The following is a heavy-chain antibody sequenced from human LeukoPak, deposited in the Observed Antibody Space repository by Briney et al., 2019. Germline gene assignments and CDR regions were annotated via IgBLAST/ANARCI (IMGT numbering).Heavy chain of an antibody. Sequence: SVKVSCKASGDTFSSYAISWVRQAPGQGLEWMGRIIPIFGTANYAQKFQGRVTITTDESTSTAYMELSSLRSEDTAVYYCARVYYDSSGYYHHFDYWGQGTLVTVSS. CDR1: GDTFSSYA. CDR2: IIPIFGTA. V-gene: IGHV1-69*05. CDR3: ARVYYDSSGYYHHFDY. D-gene: IGHD3-22*01. J-gene: IGHJ4*02.